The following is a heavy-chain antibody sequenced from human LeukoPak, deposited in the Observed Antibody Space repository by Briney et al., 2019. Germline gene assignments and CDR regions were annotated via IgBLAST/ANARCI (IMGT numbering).Heavy chain of an antibody. D-gene: IGHD2-21*02. J-gene: IGHJ4*01. Sequence: GGSLRLSCAASRFTFSSYGMHWVCQAPGKGLEWVAVISYDGSIKYYADSVKGRFTISRDNAKKSLYLQMTSLTAEDTAVYYCARDRGAYCGGDCYLGFDYWGRGTLVTVSS. CDR2: ISYDGSIK. CDR1: RFTFSSYG. V-gene: IGHV3-30*03. CDR3: ARDRGAYCGGDCYLGFDY.